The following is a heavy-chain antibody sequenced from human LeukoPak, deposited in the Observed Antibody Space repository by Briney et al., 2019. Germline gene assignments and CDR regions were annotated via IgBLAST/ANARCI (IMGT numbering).Heavy chain of an antibody. CDR1: GYTFTGYY. J-gene: IGHJ4*02. Sequence: SVKVSCKASGYTFTGYYMHWVRQAPGQGLEWMGGIIPIFGTANYAQKFQGRVTITADESTSTAYMELSSLRSEDTAVYYCASRYYYDSSGYRLDYWGQGTLVTVSS. D-gene: IGHD3-22*01. V-gene: IGHV1-69*13. CDR3: ASRYYYDSSGYRLDY. CDR2: IIPIFGTA.